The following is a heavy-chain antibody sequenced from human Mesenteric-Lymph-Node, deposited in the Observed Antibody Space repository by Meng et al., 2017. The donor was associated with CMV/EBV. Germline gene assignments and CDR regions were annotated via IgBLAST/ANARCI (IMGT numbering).Heavy chain of an antibody. CDR2: ISYSGTIT. CDR1: GFTFSDSY. J-gene: IGHJ6*02. Sequence: GESLKISCAASGFTFSDSYMNWIRQAPGKGLEWVSYISYSGTITDYADSVRGRFTISRDNAKNSLYLQMNSLRAEDTAVYYCARVGPAGYYYYYGMDVWGQGTTVTVSS. V-gene: IGHV3-11*04. CDR3: ARVGPAGYYYYYGMDV. D-gene: IGHD2-2*01.